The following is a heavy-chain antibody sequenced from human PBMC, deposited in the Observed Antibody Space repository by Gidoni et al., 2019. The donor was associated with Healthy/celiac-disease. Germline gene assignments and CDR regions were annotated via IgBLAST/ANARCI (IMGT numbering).Heavy chain of an antibody. CDR3: ARARCGGDCYWDY. V-gene: IGHV1-46*03. D-gene: IGHD2-21*02. Sequence: QVQLVQSGAEVKKPGAAVKVSCKADGYTFTSYYMHWVRQAPGQGLEWMGIINPSGGSTSYAQNFQGRVPMTRDTSTSTVYMELSSLRSEDTAVYYCARARCGGDCYWDYWGQGTLVTVSS. CDR2: INPSGGST. CDR1: GYTFTSYY. J-gene: IGHJ4*02.